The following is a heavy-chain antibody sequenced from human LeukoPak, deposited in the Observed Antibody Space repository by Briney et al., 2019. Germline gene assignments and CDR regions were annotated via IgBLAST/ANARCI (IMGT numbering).Heavy chain of an antibody. V-gene: IGHV3-21*01. J-gene: IGHJ5*02. CDR2: ISSSSSYI. CDR3: ARERGWLQLEVPTRWFDP. Sequence: GGSLRLSCAASGFTFSSYSMNWVRQAPGKGLEWVSSISSSSSYIYYADSVKGRFTISRDNAKNSLYLQMNSLRAEDTAVYYCARERGWLQLEVPTRWFDPWGQGTLVTVSS. CDR1: GFTFSSYS. D-gene: IGHD5-24*01.